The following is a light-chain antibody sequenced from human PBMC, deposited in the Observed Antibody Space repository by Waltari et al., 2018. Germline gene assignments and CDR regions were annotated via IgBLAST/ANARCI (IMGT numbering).Light chain of an antibody. Sequence: ASVGDRVTITCRASQSIGTYLNWYQHKPGRAPELLIYAASTLQGGVPSRFSGSGSETHFTLAISSLQREDFATYYCQQSYTTPRTFGQGTKVEIK. J-gene: IGKJ1*01. CDR3: QQSYTTPRT. CDR2: AAS. V-gene: IGKV1-39*01. CDR1: QSIGTY.